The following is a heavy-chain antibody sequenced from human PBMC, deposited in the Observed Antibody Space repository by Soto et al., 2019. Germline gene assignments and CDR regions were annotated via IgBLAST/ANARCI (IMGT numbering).Heavy chain of an antibody. CDR3: AKSPGGLDCYNSDYDGMDV. Sequence: EVHLLESGGDLVQPGGSLRLSCTASGLTFSTYAMSWVRQAPGKGLEWVSAIGGSGTGGRTYYADSMKGRFTISRDNSKNTLYLQMNSWRADDTALYYWAKSPGGLDCYNSDYDGMDVWGQWTTVTVSS. J-gene: IGHJ6*02. CDR1: GLTFSTYA. D-gene: IGHD2-21*01. CDR2: IGGSGTGGRT. V-gene: IGHV3-23*01.